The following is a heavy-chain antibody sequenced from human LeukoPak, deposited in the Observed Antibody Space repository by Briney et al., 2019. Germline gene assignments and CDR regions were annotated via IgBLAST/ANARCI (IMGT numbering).Heavy chain of an antibody. D-gene: IGHD3-16*01. Sequence: GGSLRLSCAASGFTVSSNYMSWVRQAPGKGLEWVSVIYSGGSTYYADSVKGRFTVSRDNSKNTLFLQMNSLRADDTAVYFCAKDLRKYTNNLYAFDYWGQGTLVTVSS. CDR2: IYSGGST. V-gene: IGHV3-66*02. CDR1: GFTVSSNY. J-gene: IGHJ4*02. CDR3: AKDLRKYTNNLYAFDY.